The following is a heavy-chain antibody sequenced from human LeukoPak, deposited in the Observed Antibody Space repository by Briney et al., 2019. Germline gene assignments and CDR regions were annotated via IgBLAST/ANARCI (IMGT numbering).Heavy chain of an antibody. Sequence: ASVKVSCKASGYTFTGYYMHWVRQAPGQGLEWMGRINPNSGGTNYAQKFQGRDTMTRDTSISTAYMELSRLRSDDTAVYYCARGPYYDYVWGSYLFGYWGQGTLVTVSS. D-gene: IGHD3-16*01. CDR1: GYTFTGYY. V-gene: IGHV1-2*06. CDR2: INPNSGGT. CDR3: ARGPYYDYVWGSYLFGY. J-gene: IGHJ4*02.